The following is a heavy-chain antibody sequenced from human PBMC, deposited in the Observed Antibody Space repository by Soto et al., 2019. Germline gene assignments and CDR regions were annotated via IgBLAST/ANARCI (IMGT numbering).Heavy chain of an antibody. CDR3: AKDKVPVVVTAPFDY. V-gene: IGHV3-30-3*01. CDR1: GFTFSSYA. Sequence: GGSLRLSCAASGFTFSSYAMHWVREAPGKGLEWVAVISYDGSNKYYAESVKGRFTISRDNSKNTLYLQMNSLRAEDTAVYYCAKDKVPVVVTAPFDYWGQGILVTVSS. J-gene: IGHJ4*02. D-gene: IGHD2-21*02. CDR2: ISYDGSNK.